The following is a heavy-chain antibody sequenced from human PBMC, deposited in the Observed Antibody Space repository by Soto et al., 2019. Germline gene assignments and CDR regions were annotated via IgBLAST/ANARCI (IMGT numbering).Heavy chain of an antibody. J-gene: IGHJ6*02. D-gene: IGHD2-2*01. CDR2: ISYDGSNK. CDR1: GFTFSSYA. Sequence: QVQLVESGGGVVQPGRSLRLSCAASGFTFSSYAMHWVRQAPGKGLEWVAVISYDGSNKYYADSVKGRFTISRDNSKNTLYLQMNSLRAEDTAVYYCARGGAVIVPAAVYYYGMDVWGQGTTVTVSS. V-gene: IGHV3-30-3*01. CDR3: ARGGAVIVPAAVYYYGMDV.